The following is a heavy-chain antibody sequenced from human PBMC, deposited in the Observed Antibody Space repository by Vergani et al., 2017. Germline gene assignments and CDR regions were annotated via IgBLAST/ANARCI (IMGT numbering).Heavy chain of an antibody. D-gene: IGHD3-22*01. Sequence: EVQLVESGGGLVQPGGSLRLSCAASGFTFSSYWMHWVRQAPGKGLVWVSRINSDGSSTSYADSVKGRFTISRDNAKNTLYLQMNSLRAEDTAVYYCARVSDDSSGMAFDIWGQGTMVTVSS. CDR3: ARVSDDSSGMAFDI. V-gene: IGHV3-74*01. CDR2: INSDGSST. CDR1: GFTFSSYW. J-gene: IGHJ3*02.